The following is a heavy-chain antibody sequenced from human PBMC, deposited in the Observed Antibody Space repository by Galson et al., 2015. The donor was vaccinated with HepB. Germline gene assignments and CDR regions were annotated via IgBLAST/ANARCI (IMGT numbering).Heavy chain of an antibody. J-gene: IGHJ4*02. V-gene: IGHV4-39*01. Sequence: ETLSLTCTVSGGSIISSRNYWGWIRQPPGKGLEWIGGIYYSGSTHYNPSLKSRLTLSVDTSKNQFSLKLSSVTAADTAVYYCASPRYCSSASCSATFDYWGQGTLVTVSS. CDR3: ASPRYCSSASCSATFDY. CDR2: IYYSGST. D-gene: IGHD2-2*01. CDR1: GGSIISSRNY.